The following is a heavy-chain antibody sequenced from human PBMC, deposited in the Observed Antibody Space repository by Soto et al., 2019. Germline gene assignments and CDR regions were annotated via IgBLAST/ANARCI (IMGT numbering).Heavy chain of an antibody. V-gene: IGHV4-39*01. Sequence: SETLSLTCTVSGGSISSSSYYWGWIRQPPGKGLEWIGSIYYSGSTYYNPSLKSRVTISVDTSKNQFSLKLSSVTAADTAVYYCARRITGDKESWYFDLWGRGTLVTVSS. D-gene: IGHD7-27*01. J-gene: IGHJ2*01. CDR3: ARRITGDKESWYFDL. CDR2: IYYSGST. CDR1: GGSISSSSYY.